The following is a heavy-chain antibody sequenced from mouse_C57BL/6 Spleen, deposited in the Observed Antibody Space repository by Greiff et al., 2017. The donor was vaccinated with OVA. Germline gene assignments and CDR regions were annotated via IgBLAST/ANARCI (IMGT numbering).Heavy chain of an antibody. CDR3: AREDYYGSSYGWFAY. CDR1: GYAFSSSW. Sequence: QVQLQQSGPELVKPGASVKISCKASGYAFSSSWMNWVKQRPGQGLEWIGRIYPGDGDTNYNGKFKGKATLTADKSSSTAYMQLSSLTSEDSAVYFCAREDYYGSSYGWFAYWGQGTLVTVSA. CDR2: IYPGDGDT. V-gene: IGHV1-82*01. D-gene: IGHD1-1*01. J-gene: IGHJ3*01.